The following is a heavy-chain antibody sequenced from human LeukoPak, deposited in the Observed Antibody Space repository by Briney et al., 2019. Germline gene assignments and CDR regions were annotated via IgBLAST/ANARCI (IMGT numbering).Heavy chain of an antibody. Sequence: GGSLRLSCAASGFTFDDYAMHWVRHAPGKGLEWVSGISWNSGSIGYADSVKGRFTISRDNAKNSLYLQMNSLRAEDTALYYCAIDSARYCTNGVCSPVDYWGQGTLVTVSS. CDR1: GFTFDDYA. D-gene: IGHD2-8*01. CDR3: AIDSARYCTNGVCSPVDY. J-gene: IGHJ4*02. CDR2: ISWNSGSI. V-gene: IGHV3-9*01.